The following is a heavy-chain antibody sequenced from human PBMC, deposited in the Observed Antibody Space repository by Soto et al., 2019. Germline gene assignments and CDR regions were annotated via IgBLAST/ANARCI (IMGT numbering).Heavy chain of an antibody. CDR1: GGSVSSGSYY. D-gene: IGHD3-22*01. J-gene: IGHJ6*02. Sequence: PSDTLSLPCTVSGGSVSSGSYYWSWIRQPTGKGLEWIGYIYYSGSTNYNPSLKSRVTISVDTSKNQFSLKLSSVTAADTAVYYCARDYYDSSGYPEYYYGMDVWGQGTTVTVSS. V-gene: IGHV4-61*01. CDR2: IYYSGST. CDR3: ARDYYDSSGYPEYYYGMDV.